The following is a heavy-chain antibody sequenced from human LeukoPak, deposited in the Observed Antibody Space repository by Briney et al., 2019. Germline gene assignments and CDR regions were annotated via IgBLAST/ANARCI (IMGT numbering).Heavy chain of an antibody. CDR1: GFTFSGYS. CDR3: AREVSEGFDF. Sequence: GGSLRLSCTASGFTFSGYSVNWIRQAPGKGLEWVSSFGTRSTSIYHAGSVKGRFAISRDNAKNLLYLQMNSLRAEDTALYYCAREVSEGFDFWGQGTLVTVSS. CDR2: FGTRSTSI. D-gene: IGHD3-22*01. V-gene: IGHV3-21*01. J-gene: IGHJ4*02.